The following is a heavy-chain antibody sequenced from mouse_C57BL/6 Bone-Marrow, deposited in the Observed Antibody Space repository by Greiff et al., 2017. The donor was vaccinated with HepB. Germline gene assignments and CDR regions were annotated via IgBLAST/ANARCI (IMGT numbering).Heavy chain of an antibody. CDR2: IYPGSGNT. J-gene: IGHJ2*01. Sequence: VQLQESGAELVRPGASVKLSCKASGYTFTDYYIHWVKQRPGQGLEWIARIYPGSGNTYYNEKFKGKATLTAEKSSSTACMQLSSLTSEDSAVYFCGVMTTGVGFDYWGQGTTLTVAA. D-gene: IGHD1-1*01. CDR3: GVMTTGVGFDY. CDR1: GYTFTDYY. V-gene: IGHV1-76*01.